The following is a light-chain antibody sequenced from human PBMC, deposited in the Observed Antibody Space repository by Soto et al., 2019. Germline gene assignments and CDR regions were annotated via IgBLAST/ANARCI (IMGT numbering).Light chain of an antibody. Sequence: DIQLTQSPSFLSASVGDRVTLTCRASQGISSFLAWYQHTPGKAPKLLIYAASTLQSGVPSRFSGSGSGREFTLTISSLQPEDFATYYCQQLSGYPWTFGQGTKVDIK. V-gene: IGKV1-9*01. J-gene: IGKJ1*01. CDR2: AAS. CDR1: QGISSF. CDR3: QQLSGYPWT.